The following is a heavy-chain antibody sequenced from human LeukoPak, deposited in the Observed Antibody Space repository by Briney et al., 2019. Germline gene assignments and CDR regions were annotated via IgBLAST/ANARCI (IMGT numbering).Heavy chain of an antibody. J-gene: IGHJ4*02. CDR1: GFTFSDYY. CDR3: AKASEPLTVVVVAATN. D-gene: IGHD2-15*01. CDR2: ISSSGGST. V-gene: IGHV3-11*01. Sequence: PGGSLRLSCAASGFTFSDYYMSWIRQAPGKGLEWVSYISSSGGSTYYADSVKGRFTISRNNSKNTLYLQMSSLRDEDTAVYYCAKASEPLTVVVVAATNWGQGTLVTVSS.